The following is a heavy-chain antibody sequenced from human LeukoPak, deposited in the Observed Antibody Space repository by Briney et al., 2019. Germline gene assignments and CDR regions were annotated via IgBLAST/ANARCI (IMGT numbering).Heavy chain of an antibody. Sequence: SGGSLRLSCAASGFTFSTYAMSWVRQAPGKGLEWVSSISGSGDNTYHADTVKGRFTISRDNSKNTLHLQMSSLRAEDTAVYYCAKDRVLRGTYYFDYWGQGTLVTVSS. CDR1: GFTFSTYA. J-gene: IGHJ4*02. CDR3: AKDRVLRGTYYFDY. D-gene: IGHD3-10*01. V-gene: IGHV3-23*01. CDR2: ISGSGDNT.